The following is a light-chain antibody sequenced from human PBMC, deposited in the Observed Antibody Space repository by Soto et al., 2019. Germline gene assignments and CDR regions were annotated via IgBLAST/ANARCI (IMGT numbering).Light chain of an antibody. Sequence: DIQMTQSPSSLSASVGDRVTITCRASQSISSYLNWYQQKPGKAPKLLIYAASSLQSGGTPRFSGSASGTDFTRTSSSLQPEDVATYYWQQSDSTPTSGQGTKGESK. V-gene: IGKV1-39*01. CDR1: QSISSY. CDR2: AAS. J-gene: IGKJ1*01. CDR3: QQSDSTPT.